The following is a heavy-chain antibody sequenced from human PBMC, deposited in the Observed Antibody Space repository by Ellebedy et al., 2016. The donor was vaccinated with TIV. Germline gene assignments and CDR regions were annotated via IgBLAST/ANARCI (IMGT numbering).Heavy chain of an antibody. J-gene: IGHJ5*02. D-gene: IGHD1-26*01. Sequence: MPSETLSLTCSVSGGSISSYYWTWIRQSPGKGLEWIGNIYHRGSTNYSPSLKGRITISVDTAKNEVSLNVDSVTAADTAVYFCAGGSFALDPWGQGTLVTVSS. V-gene: IGHV4-59*01. CDR3: AGGSFALDP. CDR2: IYHRGST. CDR1: GGSISSYY.